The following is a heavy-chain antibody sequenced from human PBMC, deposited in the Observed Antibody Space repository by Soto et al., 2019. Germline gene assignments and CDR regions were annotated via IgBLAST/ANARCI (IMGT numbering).Heavy chain of an antibody. D-gene: IGHD4-17*01. Sequence: LSLTCAVSGGSISSGGYYWSWIRQHPGKGLEWLGYIYYSGSTYYNPSLKSRVTISVDKSKNQLSLKLSSVTAADTAVYYCARGNGDYNCVMDVWVQGTTLTVSS. CDR2: IYYSGST. CDR3: ARGNGDYNCVMDV. CDR1: GGSISSGGYY. V-gene: IGHV4-31*11. J-gene: IGHJ6*02.